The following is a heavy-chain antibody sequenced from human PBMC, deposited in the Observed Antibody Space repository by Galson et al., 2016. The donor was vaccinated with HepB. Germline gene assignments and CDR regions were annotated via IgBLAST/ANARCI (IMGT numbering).Heavy chain of an antibody. D-gene: IGHD6-13*01. CDR2: ISSGSAYR. Sequence: SLRLSCAASGFIFSTYSMNWVRQAPGKGLEWVSSISSGSAYRYYADSVKGRFTISRDNAKKSLYLQMNSLRAEDTAVYYCARVREQQLLDAFDIRGQGTMVTVSS. J-gene: IGHJ3*02. CDR3: ARVREQQLLDAFDI. CDR1: GFIFSTYS. V-gene: IGHV3-21*01.